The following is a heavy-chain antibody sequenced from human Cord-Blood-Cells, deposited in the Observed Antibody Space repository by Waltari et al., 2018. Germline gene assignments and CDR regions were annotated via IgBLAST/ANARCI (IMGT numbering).Heavy chain of an antibody. J-gene: IGHJ6*02. V-gene: IGHV1-69*01. CDR1: GGTFSSYA. CDR2: TIPIFGTA. Sequence: QVQLVQSGAEVKKPGSSVKVSCKASGGTFSSYAISWVRQAPGQGLEWMGGTIPIFGTANYAQKFQGRVTITADESTSTAYMELSSLRSEDTAVYYCARDSPGNARYGMDVWGQGTTFTVAS. D-gene: IGHD6-6*01. CDR3: ARDSPGNARYGMDV.